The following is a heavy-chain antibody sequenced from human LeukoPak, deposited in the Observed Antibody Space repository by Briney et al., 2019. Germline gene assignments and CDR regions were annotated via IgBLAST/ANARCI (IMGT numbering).Heavy chain of an antibody. J-gene: IGHJ4*02. V-gene: IGHV1-8*01. Sequence: ASVKVSCKASGYTFTSYYINWVRQATGQGLEWIGWMNPNGGNTGNAQKSQRRATMTRTTSISTAYMELSSLRSEATAVYYCASSRPVQYPTDYWGQGTLVTVSS. CDR1: GYTFTSYY. D-gene: IGHD4-11*01. CDR2: MNPNGGNT. CDR3: ASSRPVQYPTDY.